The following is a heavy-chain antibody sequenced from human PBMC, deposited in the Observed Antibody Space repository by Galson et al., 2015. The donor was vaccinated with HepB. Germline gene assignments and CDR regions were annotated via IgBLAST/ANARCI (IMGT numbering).Heavy chain of an antibody. Sequence: SLRLSCAASGFSLSSYAMTWVRQAPGKGLEWVSSISGNGGDTKYGDSVKGRFTIFRDKAKSTLYLQMNSLRAEDTAVYYCAKGDVWGPAAINYGLHVWGQGTTVTVSS. CDR1: GFSLSSYA. V-gene: IGHV3-23*01. J-gene: IGHJ6*02. CDR2: ISGNGGDT. CDR3: AKGDVWGPAAINYGLHV. D-gene: IGHD2-2*02.